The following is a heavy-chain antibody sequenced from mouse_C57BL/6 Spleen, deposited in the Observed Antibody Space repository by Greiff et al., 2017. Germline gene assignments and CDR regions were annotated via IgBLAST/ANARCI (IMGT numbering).Heavy chain of an antibody. V-gene: IGHV10-1*01. D-gene: IGHD2-3*01. CDR2: IRSKSNNYAT. Sequence: EVQGVESGGGLVQPKGSLKLSCAASGFSFNTYAMNWVRQAPGKGLEWVARIRSKSNNYATYYADSVKDRFTISRDDSESMLYLQMNNLKTEDTAMYYWVRRGYFYYAMDYWGQGTSVTVSS. CDR1: GFSFNTYA. J-gene: IGHJ4*01. CDR3: VRRGYFYYAMDY.